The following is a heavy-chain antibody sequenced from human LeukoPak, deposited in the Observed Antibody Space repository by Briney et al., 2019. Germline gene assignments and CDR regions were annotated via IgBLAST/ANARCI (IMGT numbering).Heavy chain of an antibody. CDR1: GYTFTSYY. J-gene: IGHJ3*02. Sequence: ASVKVSCKASGYTFTSYYMHWVRQAPGQGLEWMGIINPSGGSTSYAQRFQGRVTMTRDTSTSIVYMELSSLRSEDTAVYYCARARPQGYGDYDDAFDIWGQGTMVTVSS. CDR3: ARARPQGYGDYDDAFDI. V-gene: IGHV1-46*01. D-gene: IGHD4-17*01. CDR2: INPSGGST.